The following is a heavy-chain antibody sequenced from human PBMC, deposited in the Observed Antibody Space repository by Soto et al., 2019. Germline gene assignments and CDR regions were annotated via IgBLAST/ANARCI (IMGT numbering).Heavy chain of an antibody. V-gene: IGHV4-59*01. CDR1: GGSISSYY. Sequence: PSETLSLTCTVAGGSISSYYWTWIRQPPGKGLEWIGYLYYSWSTKYNPSLKNRVTISVDTSKHQFSLKLSSVTAADSAIYYCARYLTANAAFDIWGQGTMVTVSS. J-gene: IGHJ3*02. D-gene: IGHD7-27*01. CDR2: LYYSWST. CDR3: ARYLTANAAFDI.